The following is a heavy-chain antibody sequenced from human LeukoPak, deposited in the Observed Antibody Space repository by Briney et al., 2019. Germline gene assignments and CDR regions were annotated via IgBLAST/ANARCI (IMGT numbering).Heavy chain of an antibody. D-gene: IGHD4-11*01. CDR3: ARHTVWAGYYYYYGMDV. CDR1: GGSISSYY. Sequence: PSETLSLTCTVSGGSISSYYWSWIRQPPGKGLEWIGYIYYSGSTNYNPSLKSRVTISVDTSKNQFSLTLSSVTAADTAVYYCARHTVWAGYYYYYGMDVWGQGTTVTVSS. CDR2: IYYSGST. V-gene: IGHV4-59*08. J-gene: IGHJ6*02.